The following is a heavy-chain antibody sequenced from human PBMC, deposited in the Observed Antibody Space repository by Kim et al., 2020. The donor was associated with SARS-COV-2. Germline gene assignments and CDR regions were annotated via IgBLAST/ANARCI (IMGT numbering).Heavy chain of an antibody. CDR2: ISGSGGST. D-gene: IGHD3-10*01. Sequence: GGSLRLSCAASGFTFSSYAMSWVRQAPGKGLEWVSAISGSGGSTYYADSVKGRFTISRDNSKNTLYLQMNSLRAEDTAVYYCAKSSHYYGSGSPPHYFDYWGQGTLVTVSS. CDR1: GFTFSSYA. CDR3: AKSSHYYGSGSPPHYFDY. V-gene: IGHV3-23*01. J-gene: IGHJ4*02.